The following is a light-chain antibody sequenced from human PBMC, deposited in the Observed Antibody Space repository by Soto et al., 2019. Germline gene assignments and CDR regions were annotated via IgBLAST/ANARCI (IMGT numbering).Light chain of an antibody. J-gene: IGLJ1*01. V-gene: IGLV2-14*03. CDR1: SSDVGGYNY. CDR2: DVT. CDR3: SSYTGSSTV. Sequence: QSALTQPASVSGSPGQSITISCTGTSSDVGGYNYVSWYQQHPGKAPKLMIYDVTNRPSGVSNRFSGSKSGNTASLTISGLQAEDDADYYCSSYTGSSTVFGTGTKVTVL.